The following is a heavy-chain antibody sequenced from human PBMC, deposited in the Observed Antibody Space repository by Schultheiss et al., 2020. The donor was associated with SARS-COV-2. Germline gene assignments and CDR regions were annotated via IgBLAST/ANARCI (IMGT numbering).Heavy chain of an antibody. V-gene: IGHV4-34*01. CDR2: VNHSGST. J-gene: IGHJ4*02. CDR1: GGAFTGYY. Sequence: SETLSLTCAVYGGAFTGYYWSWLRQPPGKGLEWIGEVNHSGSTNYNPSLKSRVTISVDTSKNQFSLKLSSVTAADTAVYYCARHPGGNRYFDFWGQGSLVTVSS. D-gene: IGHD3-16*01. CDR3: ARHPGGNRYFDF.